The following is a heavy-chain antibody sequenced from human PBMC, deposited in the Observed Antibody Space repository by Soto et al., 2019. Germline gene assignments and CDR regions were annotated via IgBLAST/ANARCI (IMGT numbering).Heavy chain of an antibody. V-gene: IGHV1-3*01. CDR2: INAGNGNT. J-gene: IGHJ3*02. CDR3: ARERITMVRGPDAFDI. CDR1: GYTFTGYY. Sequence: GASVKVSCKASGYTFTGYYMHWVRQAPGQRLEWMGWINAGNGNTKYSQKFQGRVTITRDTSASTAYMELSSLRSEDTAVYYCARERITMVRGPDAFDIWGQGTMVTVSS. D-gene: IGHD3-10*01.